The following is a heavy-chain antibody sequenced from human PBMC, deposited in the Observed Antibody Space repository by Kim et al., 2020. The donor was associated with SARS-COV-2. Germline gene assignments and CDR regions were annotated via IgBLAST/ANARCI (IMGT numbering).Heavy chain of an antibody. CDR2: AYYIGNT. Sequence: SETLSLTCTVSGGSLSSSSYYWGWIRQPPGKGLEWIGTAYYIGNTYYNPSLKSRVTISVDTSKNQFSLKLGSVTAADTAVYYCARHPRYSSGWYVAFYYYYMDVWGKGTTVTVSS. CDR3: ARHPRYSSGWYVAFYYYYMDV. V-gene: IGHV4-39*01. CDR1: GGSLSSSSYY. D-gene: IGHD6-19*01. J-gene: IGHJ6*03.